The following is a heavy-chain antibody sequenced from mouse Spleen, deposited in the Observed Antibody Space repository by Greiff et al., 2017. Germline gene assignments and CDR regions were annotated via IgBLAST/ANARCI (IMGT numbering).Heavy chain of an antibody. CDR2: IDPSDSYT. Sequence: QVQLKQPGAELVRPGTSVKLSCKASGYTFTSYWMHWVKQRPGQGLEWIGVIDPSDSYTNYNQKFKGKATLTVDTSSSTAYMQLSSLTSEDSAVYYCARTHYDYDEGFAYWGQGTLVTVSA. J-gene: IGHJ3*01. CDR1: GYTFTSYW. V-gene: IGHV1-59*01. D-gene: IGHD2-4*01. CDR3: ARTHYDYDEGFAY.